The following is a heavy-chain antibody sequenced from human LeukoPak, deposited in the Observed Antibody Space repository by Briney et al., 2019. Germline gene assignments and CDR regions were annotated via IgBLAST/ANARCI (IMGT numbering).Heavy chain of an antibody. D-gene: IGHD6-13*01. CDR2: IYTSGST. CDR3: ARDLSVGAAGPGNFDY. Sequence: PSETLSLTCTVSGGSISSYYWSWIRQPAGKGLEWIGRIYTSGSTNYNPSLKSRVTMSVDTSKNQFSLKLGSVTAADTAVYYCARDLSVGAAGPGNFDYWGQGTLVTVSS. V-gene: IGHV4-4*07. J-gene: IGHJ4*02. CDR1: GGSISSYY.